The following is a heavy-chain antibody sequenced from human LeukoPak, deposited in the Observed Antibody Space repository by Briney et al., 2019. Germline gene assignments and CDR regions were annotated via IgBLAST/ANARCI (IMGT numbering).Heavy chain of an antibody. CDR3: AKGIYSSGWSYFDY. V-gene: IGHV3-23*01. Sequence: GGSLRLSCAASGFTLCYSAMSWVRQAPGKGLEWVSTLSGSGITTYYADSVKGRFTISRDNSKNTLYLQMNSLRAEDTAVYYCAKGIYSSGWSYFDYWGHGTLVTVSS. D-gene: IGHD6-19*01. J-gene: IGHJ4*01. CDR2: LSGSGITT. CDR1: GFTLCYSA.